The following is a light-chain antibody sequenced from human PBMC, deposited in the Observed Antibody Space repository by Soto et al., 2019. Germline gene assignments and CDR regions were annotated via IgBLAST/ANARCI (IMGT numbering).Light chain of an antibody. Sequence: QSALTQPPSASGSPGQSVTISCTGTSSDVGGYNYVSWYQQHSGKARKLMIYEVSNRPSGVPDRFSGSKSGTTASLTVSGLQVEDAADYYCSLYAGSLVFGTGIKLTVL. J-gene: IGLJ1*01. CDR1: SSDVGGYNY. CDR3: SLYAGSLV. CDR2: EVS. V-gene: IGLV2-8*01.